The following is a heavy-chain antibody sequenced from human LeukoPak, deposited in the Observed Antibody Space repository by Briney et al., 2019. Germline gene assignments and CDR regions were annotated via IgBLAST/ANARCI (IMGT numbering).Heavy chain of an antibody. CDR2: INPSGGAT. CDR3: VSGVRQLDAY. V-gene: IGHV1-46*01. D-gene: IGHD6-6*01. Sequence: GASVKISCKASGYIFSNYYMHWVRQAPGQGLEWMGIINPSGGATTYAQKFQGRVTMTRDTSTSTVYMELSSLRSDDTAVYFCVSGVRQLDAYWGQGTLVTVSS. CDR1: GYIFSNYY. J-gene: IGHJ4*02.